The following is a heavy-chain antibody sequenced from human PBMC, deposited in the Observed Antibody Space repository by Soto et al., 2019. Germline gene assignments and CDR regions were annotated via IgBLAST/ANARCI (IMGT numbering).Heavy chain of an antibody. V-gene: IGHV4-39*01. J-gene: IGHJ6*02. CDR1: GCSISTRSYD. D-gene: IGHD6-6*01. CDR3: ARVISSSSSLGLRYYYYGMDV. CDR2: IYYSGST. Sequence: PSETLSLTSNLSGCSISTRSYDRGWIRPPPGKRMEWIGSIYYSGSTYDNPSLSSRITKSVDTSKSQFFLKLSSVTAADTAVYYCARVISSSSSLGLRYYYYGMDVWGQGTTVS.